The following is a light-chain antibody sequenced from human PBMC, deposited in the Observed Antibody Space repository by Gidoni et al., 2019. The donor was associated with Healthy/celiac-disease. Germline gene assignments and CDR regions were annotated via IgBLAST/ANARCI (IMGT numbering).Light chain of an antibody. CDR1: QGISSY. V-gene: IGKV1D-8*01. J-gene: IGKJ4*01. CDR2: AAS. Sequence: VIWMTQSPSLLSASTGDRVTISCRISQGISSYLAWYQQKPGKAPELLIYAASTLQSGVPSRFSGSGSGTDFTLTISCLQSEDFATYYCQQYYSFPLTFXGXTKVEIK. CDR3: QQYYSFPLT.